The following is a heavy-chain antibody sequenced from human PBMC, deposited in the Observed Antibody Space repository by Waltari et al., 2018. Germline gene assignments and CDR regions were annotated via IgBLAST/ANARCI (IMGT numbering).Heavy chain of an antibody. CDR3: ASFGSNYFY. CDR2: MNPNSGNT. V-gene: IGHV1-8*01. J-gene: IGHJ4*02. D-gene: IGHD4-4*01. Sequence: FTSYDINWVRQATGQGLEWMGWMNPNSGNTGYVQKFQGRVTMTRNTSISTAYMELSSLRSEDTAVYYCASFGSNYFYWGQGTLVTVSS. CDR1: FTSYD.